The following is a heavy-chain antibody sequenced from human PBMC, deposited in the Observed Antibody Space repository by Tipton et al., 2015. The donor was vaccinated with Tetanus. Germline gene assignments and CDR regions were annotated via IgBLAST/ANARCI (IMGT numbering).Heavy chain of an antibody. Sequence: QVQLVQSGAEVKKPGSSVKVSCKASGGTFSSYAISWVRQAPGQGLEWMGRIIPILGIANYAQKFQGRVTITADKSTSTAYMELSSLRSEDTAVYYCVRGGNSATYFQHWGQGTLVTVSS. D-gene: IGHD4-23*01. CDR1: GGTFSSYA. CDR2: IIPILGIA. J-gene: IGHJ1*01. V-gene: IGHV1-69*09. CDR3: VRGGNSATYFQH.